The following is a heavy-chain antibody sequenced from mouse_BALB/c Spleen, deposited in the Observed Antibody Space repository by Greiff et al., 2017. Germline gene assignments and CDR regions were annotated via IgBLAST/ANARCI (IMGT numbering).Heavy chain of an antibody. J-gene: IGHJ3*01. CDR1: GFTFSSFG. V-gene: IGHV5-17*02. Sequence: EVKVVESGGGLVQPGGSRKLSCAASGFTFSSFGMHWVRQAPEKGLEWVAYISSGSSTIYYADTVKGRFTISRDNPKNTLFLQMTSLRSEDTAMYYCARRDYGSSVAYWGQGTLVTVSA. CDR2: ISSGSSTI. D-gene: IGHD1-1*01. CDR3: ARRDYGSSVAY.